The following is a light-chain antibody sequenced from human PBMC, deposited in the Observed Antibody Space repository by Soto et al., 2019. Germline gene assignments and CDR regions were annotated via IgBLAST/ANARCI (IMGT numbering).Light chain of an antibody. Sequence: QSVLTQPPSVSGSPGQSVTISCTGTSSGIRDYNYVSWHQQLPGNPPKLIMYDVRNRPSGISNRFSGSKAGNAASLPISGLEAEDEAAYFCSSKSPEFFGTGTKLTVL. J-gene: IGLJ1*01. CDR2: DVR. V-gene: IGLV2-14*03. CDR3: SSKSPEF. CDR1: SSGIRDYNY.